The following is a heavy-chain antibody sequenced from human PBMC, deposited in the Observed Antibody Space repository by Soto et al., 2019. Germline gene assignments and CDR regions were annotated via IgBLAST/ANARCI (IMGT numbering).Heavy chain of an antibody. J-gene: IGHJ5*02. V-gene: IGHV4-30-4*02. CDR2: IYYSGST. CDR3: ARGDYESWFDP. Sequence: SETLSLTCTVSGGSISSGDYYWSWVRQPPGKGLEWIGYIYYSGSTYYNPSLKSRVTISVDTSNNQLSLKLSSVTAADTAVYYCARGDYESWFDPWGQGTLVTVSS. CDR1: GGSISSGDYY. D-gene: IGHD4-17*01.